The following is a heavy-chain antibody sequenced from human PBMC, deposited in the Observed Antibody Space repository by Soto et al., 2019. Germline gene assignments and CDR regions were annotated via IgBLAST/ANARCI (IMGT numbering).Heavy chain of an antibody. J-gene: IGHJ6*02. CDR1: GFTFISYS. CDR3: ARVGSGYYSDYYGMDV. CDR2: ISSSSSYI. D-gene: IGHD3-22*01. V-gene: IGHV3-21*01. Sequence: GGSLRLSCAASGFTFISYSMNWGCETPGLGLVWVSSISSSSSYIYYAYTVSGRFTIARDNAKNSLYLQMNSLRAEDTAVYYCARVGSGYYSDYYGMDVWGQGTTVTV.